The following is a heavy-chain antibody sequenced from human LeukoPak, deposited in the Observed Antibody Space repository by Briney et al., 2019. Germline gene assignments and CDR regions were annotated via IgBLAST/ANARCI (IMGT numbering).Heavy chain of an antibody. CDR1: GYRFTSYW. D-gene: IGHD3-10*01. CDR2: IYPGDSDT. Sequence: GESLKISFKGSGYRFTSYWIGWVRQMPGKGLEWMGIIYPGDSDTRYSPSFQGQVTISADKSISTAYLQWSSLKASDTAMYYCARQYMVRGVIVGDYWGQGTLVTVSS. J-gene: IGHJ4*02. CDR3: ARQYMVRGVIVGDY. V-gene: IGHV5-51*01.